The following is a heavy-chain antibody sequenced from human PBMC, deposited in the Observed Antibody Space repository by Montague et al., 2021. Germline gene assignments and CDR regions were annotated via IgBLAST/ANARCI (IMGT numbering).Heavy chain of an antibody. CDR2: MFYGGST. J-gene: IGHJ5*02. CDR1: SGSIFHSH. CDR3: AKQDYFVSGTSYKGFDP. Sequence: SETLSLTCTVSSGSIFHSHWSWVRQPPGRGLEWLGSMFYGGSTSNNPSLKSRVTMSLDTSTNQFSLKLCSVTAADTAVYYCAKQDYFVSGTSYKGFDPWGQGILVTVSS. D-gene: IGHD3-10*01. V-gene: IGHV4-59*08.